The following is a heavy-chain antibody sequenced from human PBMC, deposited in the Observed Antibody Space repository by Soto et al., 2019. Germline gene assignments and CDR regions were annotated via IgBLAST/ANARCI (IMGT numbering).Heavy chain of an antibody. D-gene: IGHD1-1*01. CDR3: AREERGTATTVVDAFDI. J-gene: IGHJ3*02. V-gene: IGHV4-34*01. CDR1: GGFVTSGSYY. CDR2: MSHSGGT. Sequence: QVQLQQWGAGLLKPSETLSLTCAVYGGFVTSGSYYWSWIRQPPGKGLEWIGEMSHSGGTHFNPSPKSRVTISVDTSKNQFTLKMSSVTAADTALYYCAREERGTATTVVDAFDIWGPGTMVTVSS.